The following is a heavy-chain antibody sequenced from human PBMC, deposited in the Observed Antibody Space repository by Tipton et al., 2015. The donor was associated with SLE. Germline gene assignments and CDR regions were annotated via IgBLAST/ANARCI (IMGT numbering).Heavy chain of an antibody. CDR2: IFHIGST. CDR1: GYSISSAYY. V-gene: IGHV4-38-2*02. J-gene: IGHJ4*02. D-gene: IGHD4-11*01. Sequence: LRLSCTVSGYSISSAYYWGWIRQPPGKGLEWIGCIFHIGSTYYNPSLKSRVTISVDTSKNQFSRKLSSVTAADTAVYYCARGVGYSNYVDYWGQGTLVTVSS. CDR3: ARGVGYSNYVDY.